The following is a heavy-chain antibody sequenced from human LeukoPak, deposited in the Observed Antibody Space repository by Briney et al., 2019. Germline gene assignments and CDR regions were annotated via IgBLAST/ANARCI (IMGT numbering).Heavy chain of an antibody. D-gene: IGHD1-26*01. J-gene: IGHJ4*02. CDR2: IYYSGST. CDR1: GGSISGYY. Sequence: SETLSLTCTVSGGSISGYYWSWIRQPPGKGLEWIGYIYYSGSTNYNPSLKGRVTISVDASKNQFSLKLSSVTAADTAVYYCARAQWELLYYFDYWGQGTLVTVSS. V-gene: IGHV4-59*08. CDR3: ARAQWELLYYFDY.